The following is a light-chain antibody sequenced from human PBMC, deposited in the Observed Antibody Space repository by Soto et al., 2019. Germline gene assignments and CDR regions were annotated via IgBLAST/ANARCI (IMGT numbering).Light chain of an antibody. J-gene: IGLJ3*02. Sequence: QSVLTQPASVSGSPGQSITIACSGTSSDVGGYNYVAWYQQHPGKAPKLIIYDVSDRPSGVSNRFSGSKSGNTASLTISGLQADDEADYYCSSFTSSSTLLFGGGTKLNVL. CDR2: DVS. V-gene: IGLV2-14*01. CDR3: SSFTSSSTLL. CDR1: SSDVGGYNY.